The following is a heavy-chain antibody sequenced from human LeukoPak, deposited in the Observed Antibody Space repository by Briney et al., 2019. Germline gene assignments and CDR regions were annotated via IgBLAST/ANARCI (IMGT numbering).Heavy chain of an antibody. J-gene: IGHJ3*02. D-gene: IGHD1-26*01. CDR3: ARGRGYGGNYLRSFDI. Sequence: PSETLSLTCTVSGGSISSSGYYWGWIRQPPGKGLEWIGTIYYSGSTYYNPSLKSRVTISVDTSKNQFSLKLSSVTAADTAVYYCARGRGYGGNYLRSFDIWGQGTMVTVSS. V-gene: IGHV4-39*01. CDR1: GGSISSSGYY. CDR2: IYYSGST.